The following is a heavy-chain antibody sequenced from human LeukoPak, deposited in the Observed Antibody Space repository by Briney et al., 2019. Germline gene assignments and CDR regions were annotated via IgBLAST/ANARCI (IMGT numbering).Heavy chain of an antibody. V-gene: IGHV3-48*03. CDR2: ISGSGSTI. CDR1: GFTFSSYE. CDR3: ARVEWIQLWFGVDY. J-gene: IGHJ4*02. Sequence: SGGSLRLSCVASGFTFSSYEMNWVRQAPGKGLEWVSYISGSGSTIYYADSVKGRFTISRDNAKNSLYLQMNSLRAEDTAVYYCARVEWIQLWFGVDYWGKGTLVTVSS. D-gene: IGHD5-18*01.